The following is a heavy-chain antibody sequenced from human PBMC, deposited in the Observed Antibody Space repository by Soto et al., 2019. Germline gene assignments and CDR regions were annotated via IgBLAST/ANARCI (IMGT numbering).Heavy chain of an antibody. Sequence: SETLSLTCAVSSGSISSSNRWSWVRQPPGKGLEWIGEIYHSGSTNYNPSLKSRVTISVDKSKNQFSLKLSSVTAADTAVYYCARVAYDFRSTTNSFDYWGQGTLVTVSS. CDR3: ARVAYDFRSTTNSFDY. CDR1: SGSISSSNR. J-gene: IGHJ4*02. V-gene: IGHV4-4*02. D-gene: IGHD3-3*01. CDR2: IYHSGST.